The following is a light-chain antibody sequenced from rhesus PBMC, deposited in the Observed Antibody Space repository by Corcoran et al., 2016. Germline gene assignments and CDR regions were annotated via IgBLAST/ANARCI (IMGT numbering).Light chain of an antibody. CDR1: QNVSSY. CDR3: YQHSSGYS. CDR2: GAS. V-gene: IGKV3-10*01. J-gene: IGKJ2*01. Sequence: QVILTQSPATLSLSPGERATLSCRASQNVSSYLAWYQQKPGQAPRLLIYGASSRATVIPDRFSGRGSGTDFPLPISSLEPEDVGVYHCYQHSSGYSFGQGTKVEIK.